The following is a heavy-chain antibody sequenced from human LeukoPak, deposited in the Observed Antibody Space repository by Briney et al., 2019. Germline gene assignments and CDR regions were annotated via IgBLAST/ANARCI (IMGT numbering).Heavy chain of an antibody. J-gene: IGHJ3*02. CDR1: GGSFSSGDYY. Sequence: SETLSLTCTVSGGSFSSGDYYWSWIRQPPGKGLEWIGYIYYSGSTSYNPSLKSRLTISVDTSKNQFSLKLSSVTAADTAVYYCALFPGEGDPFDIWGQGTMVTVSS. V-gene: IGHV4-30-4*01. D-gene: IGHD3-16*01. CDR2: IYYSGST. CDR3: ALFPGEGDPFDI.